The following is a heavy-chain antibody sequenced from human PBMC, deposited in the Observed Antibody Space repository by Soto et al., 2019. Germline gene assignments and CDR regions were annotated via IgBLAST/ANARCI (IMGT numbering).Heavy chain of an antibody. CDR2: ISGSGGST. Sequence: GVSLRLSCAASGFTFSSYAMSWVRQAPGKGLEWVSAISGSGGSTYYADSVKGRFTISRDNSKNTLYLQMNSLRAEDTAVYYCAKGLLIVVVPAAMSIDPWSQGTLVNVSS. V-gene: IGHV3-23*01. CDR1: GFTFSSYA. J-gene: IGHJ5*02. CDR3: AKGLLIVVVPAAMSIDP. D-gene: IGHD2-2*01.